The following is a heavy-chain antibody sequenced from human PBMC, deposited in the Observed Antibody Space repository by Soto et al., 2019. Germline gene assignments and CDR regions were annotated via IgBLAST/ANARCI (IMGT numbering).Heavy chain of an antibody. D-gene: IGHD3-22*01. CDR1: GFTFSSYG. CDR3: AKDRPYDSSGCSNTHEFDY. CDR2: ISYDGSNK. Sequence: GGSLRLSCAASGFTFSSYGMHWVRQAPGKGLEWVAVISYDGSNKYYADSVKGRFTISRDNSKNTLYLQMNSLRAEDTAVYYCAKDRPYDSSGCSNTHEFDYWGQGTLVTVS. J-gene: IGHJ4*02. V-gene: IGHV3-30*18.